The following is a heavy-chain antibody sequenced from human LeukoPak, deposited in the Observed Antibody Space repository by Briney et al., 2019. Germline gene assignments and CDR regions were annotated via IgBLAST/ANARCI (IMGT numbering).Heavy chain of an antibody. CDR1: GYTFTGYY. Sequence: ASVKVSCKASGYTFTGYYMHWVRQAPGQGLEGMGWINPNSGGTNYAQKFQGRVTMTRDTSISTAYMELSRLRSDDTAVYYCAILPGYSSSSVDYWGQGTLVTVSS. J-gene: IGHJ4*02. CDR2: INPNSGGT. D-gene: IGHD6-13*01. CDR3: AILPGYSSSSVDY. V-gene: IGHV1-2*02.